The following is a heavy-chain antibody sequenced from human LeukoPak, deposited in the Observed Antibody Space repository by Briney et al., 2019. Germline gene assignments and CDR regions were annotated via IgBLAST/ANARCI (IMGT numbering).Heavy chain of an antibody. D-gene: IGHD2-21*01. Sequence: PGGSLRLSCAASGFTFSDFYMSWVRQAPGKGLEWVSSIGTSGSYISYTDSVRDRFTVSRDNAKNSLYLQMDSLRAEDTATYYCARRYIVGYFDYWGQGALVTVSS. J-gene: IGHJ4*02. CDR2: IGTSGSYI. CDR3: ARRYIVGYFDY. V-gene: IGHV3-11*04. CDR1: GFTFSDFY.